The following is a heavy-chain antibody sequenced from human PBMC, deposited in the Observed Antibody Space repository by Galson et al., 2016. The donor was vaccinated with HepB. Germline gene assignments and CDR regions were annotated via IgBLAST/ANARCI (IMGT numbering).Heavy chain of an antibody. D-gene: IGHD3-10*01. CDR2: INPSGGSI. CDR3: ARDADPTYYYGSGSYSGLDY. V-gene: IGHV1-46*01. Sequence: SVKVSCKASGYTFTSYYMHWVRQAPGQGLEWMGIINPSGGSISYAQKFQDRVTMTRDTSTSTVYMELSSLRSEDTAMYYCARDADPTYYYGSGSYSGLDYWGQGLLVTVSS. J-gene: IGHJ4*02. CDR1: GYTFTSYY.